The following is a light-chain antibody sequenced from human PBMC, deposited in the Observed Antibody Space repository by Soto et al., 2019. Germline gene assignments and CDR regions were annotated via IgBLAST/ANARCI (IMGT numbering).Light chain of an antibody. CDR1: QRVGND. CDR2: GAS. CDR3: QQFNNWPQT. J-gene: IGKJ5*01. Sequence: ETVMTQSPAALSVSPGQGATLSCRASQRVGNDVAWYQQKPGQAPRLLIYGASTRATAIPARFSASGSGTEFTLTISSLQSEDFAVYYCQQFNNWPQTFGQGTRLEIK. V-gene: IGKV3-15*01.